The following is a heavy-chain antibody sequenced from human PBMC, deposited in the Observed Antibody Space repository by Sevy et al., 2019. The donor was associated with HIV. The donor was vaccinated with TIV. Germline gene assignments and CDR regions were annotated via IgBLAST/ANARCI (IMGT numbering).Heavy chain of an antibody. Sequence: GGSLRLSCTASGFTLSDYAMHWVRQAPGKGLEWVAFIRNDGSTKYYADSVKGRFTISRDNSKNTLFLQLNSLRVEDTAVYYCAKDLTVRYSTSSGDFDYWGQGSLVTVSS. J-gene: IGHJ4*02. CDR3: AKDLTVRYSTSSGDFDY. D-gene: IGHD6-6*01. CDR2: IRNDGSTK. CDR1: GFTLSDYA. V-gene: IGHV3-30*02.